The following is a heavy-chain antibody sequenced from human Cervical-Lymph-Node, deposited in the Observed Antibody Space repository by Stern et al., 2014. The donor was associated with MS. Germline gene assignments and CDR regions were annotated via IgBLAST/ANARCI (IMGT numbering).Heavy chain of an antibody. J-gene: IGHJ4*02. CDR2: IYYTGTT. CDR1: GASISSYY. D-gene: IGHD2-2*03. CDR3: ARKSLSMDHYFDS. Sequence: QVQLVESGPGLVKPSETLSLTCPVSGASISSYYWNWLRQPPGKGLEWIGYIYYTGTTNYNPSLKGRVAISLDTSKNQFSLILRSVSAADTAVYYCARKSLSMDHYFDSWGQGTLVTVSS. V-gene: IGHV4-59*01.